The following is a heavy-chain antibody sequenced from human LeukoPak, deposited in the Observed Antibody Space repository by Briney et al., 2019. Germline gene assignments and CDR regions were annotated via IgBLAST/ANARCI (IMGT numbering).Heavy chain of an antibody. J-gene: IGHJ4*02. CDR2: IKSKTDGGTT. Sequence: GGSLRLSCAASGFTFSSDAMSWVRQAPGKGLEWVGRIKSKTDGGTTDYAAPVKGRFTISRDDSKNTLYLQMNSLKTEDTAVYYCTTDEYCSSTSCRYYFDYWGQGTLVTVSS. CDR3: TTDEYCSSTSCRYYFDY. V-gene: IGHV3-15*01. CDR1: GFTFSSDA. D-gene: IGHD2-2*01.